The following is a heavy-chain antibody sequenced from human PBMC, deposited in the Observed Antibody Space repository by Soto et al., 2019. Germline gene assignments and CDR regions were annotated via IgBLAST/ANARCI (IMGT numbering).Heavy chain of an antibody. CDR3: ALQNNYYDSSGQGVY. V-gene: IGHV3-23*01. CDR1: RFTFSNYA. J-gene: IGHJ4*02. CDR2: ISGSGGST. Sequence: GGSLRLSCAASRFTFSNYAMSWVRQAPGKGLEWVSAISGSGGSTYYADSVKGRFTISRDNSKNTLYLEMNSLRADDTAVYYCALQNNYYDSSGQGVYWGQGTLVTVSS. D-gene: IGHD3-22*01.